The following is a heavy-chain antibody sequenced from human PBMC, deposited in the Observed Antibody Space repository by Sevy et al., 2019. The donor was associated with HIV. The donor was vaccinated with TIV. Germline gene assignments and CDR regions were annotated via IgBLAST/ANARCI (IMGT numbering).Heavy chain of an antibody. V-gene: IGHV3-21*01. D-gene: IGHD3-3*01. CDR1: GFTFSSYN. CDR2: VFSSSSYI. CDR3: ARDRTILEGRYGMDV. Sequence: GGSLRLSCAASGFTFSSYNMNWVRQAPGKGLEWVSFVFSSSSYIYYADSVKGRFTISRDNAKSSKYLQMNSLRAEDTAVYYCARDRTILEGRYGMDVWGQGTTVTISS. J-gene: IGHJ6*02.